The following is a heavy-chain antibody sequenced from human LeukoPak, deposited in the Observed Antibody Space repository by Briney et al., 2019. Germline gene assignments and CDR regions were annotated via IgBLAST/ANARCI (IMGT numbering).Heavy chain of an antibody. D-gene: IGHD1-26*01. V-gene: IGHV3-23*01. CDR2: ISPSGGIT. J-gene: IGHJ4*02. CDR1: GFTFSSHG. CDR3: AKETSRIGGSMASFDY. Sequence: GGSLRLSCAASGFTFSSHGMNWVRQAPGKGLEWVSGISPSGGITYYTDSVKGRFTISRDNSKNTLYLQMNSLRAEDTAVYYCAKETSRIGGSMASFDYWGQGTLVTVSS.